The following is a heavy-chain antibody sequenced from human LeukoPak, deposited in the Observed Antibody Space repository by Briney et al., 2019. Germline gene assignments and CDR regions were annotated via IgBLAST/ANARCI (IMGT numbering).Heavy chain of an antibody. J-gene: IGHJ4*02. V-gene: IGHV3-7*03. CDR3: ARDGGSGSYAN. CDR1: GFTFSSYW. D-gene: IGHD3-16*01. CDR2: IKQDGSDK. Sequence: PGGSLRLSCAASGFTFSSYWMSWVRQAPGKGLEWVANIKQDGSDKYYVDSVKGRFTISRDNGKNSLYLQMNSLRAEDTAVYYCARDGGSGSYANWGQGTLVTVPS.